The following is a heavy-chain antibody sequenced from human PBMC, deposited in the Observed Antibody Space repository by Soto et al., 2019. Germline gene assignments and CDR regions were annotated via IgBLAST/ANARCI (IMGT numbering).Heavy chain of an antibody. J-gene: IGHJ4*02. D-gene: IGHD3-3*01. V-gene: IGHV4-61*08. CDR3: ARDRGNHDTSGYYQAPFDY. Sequence: SETLSLTCTVSGASVRSGGYYWSWIRQPPGKGLEWIGYIHDSGSTHYNPSLKSRITISVDTSKNQFSLKLNSVISADTAVYYCARDRGNHDTSGYYQAPFDYWGLG. CDR1: GASVRSGGYY. CDR2: IHDSGST.